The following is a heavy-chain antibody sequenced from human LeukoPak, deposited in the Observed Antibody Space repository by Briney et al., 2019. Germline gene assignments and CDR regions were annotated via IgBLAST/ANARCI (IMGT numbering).Heavy chain of an antibody. CDR2: LHTSGST. CDR3: ARYCSGGSCYHVGGFDY. J-gene: IGHJ4*02. V-gene: IGHV4-4*07. CDR1: GGSISSYY. D-gene: IGHD2-15*01. Sequence: SETLSLTCTVSGGSISSYYWSWIRQPAGEGLEWIGRLHTSGSTHYNPSLKSRVTISVDTSKNQFSLKLSSVTAADTAVYYCARYCSGGSCYHVGGFDYWGQGTLVTVSS.